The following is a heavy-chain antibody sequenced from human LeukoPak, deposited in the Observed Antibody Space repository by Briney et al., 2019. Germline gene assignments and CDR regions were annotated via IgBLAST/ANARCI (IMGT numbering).Heavy chain of an antibody. V-gene: IGHV3-66*01. CDR3: ARGVLPAAPFDY. CDR2: IFRDGSR. CDR1: GFTVSSNY. Sequence: GGSLRLSCAVSGFTVSSNYMSWVRQAPGKGLQWVSTIFRDGSRYYEDSVRGRFSISRDDSKNILSLQMTNLRAEDTAVYCCARGVLPAAPFDYWGQGTLVTVSS. D-gene: IGHD2-2*01. J-gene: IGHJ4*02.